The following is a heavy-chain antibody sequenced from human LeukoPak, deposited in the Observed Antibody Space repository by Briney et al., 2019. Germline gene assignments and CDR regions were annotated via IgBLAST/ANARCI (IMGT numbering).Heavy chain of an antibody. CDR2: INHSGST. J-gene: IGHJ4*02. Sequence: SETLSLTCAVYGGSFSGYYWSWIRQPPGKGLEWIGEINHSGSTNYNPSLKSRVTISVDTSKNQFSLRLSSVTAADTAVYYCARDQPPFDYWGQGTLVTVSS. CDR1: GGSFSGYY. V-gene: IGHV4-34*01. CDR3: ARDQPPFDY.